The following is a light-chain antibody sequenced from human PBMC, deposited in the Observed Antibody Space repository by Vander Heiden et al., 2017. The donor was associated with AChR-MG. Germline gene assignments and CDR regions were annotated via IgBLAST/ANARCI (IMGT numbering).Light chain of an antibody. CDR3: AAWDDSLNGPV. J-gene: IGLJ3*02. V-gene: IGLV1-44*01. CDR2: SNN. CDR1: SANIGSNT. Sequence: QSVLTQPPPASGTPGQRVTIPCSGSSANIGSNTVSCYQQLPGTAPKLLIYSNNPRPSGVPDRFSGSKSGTSASLAISGLQSEDEADYYCAAWDDSLNGPVFGGGTKLTVL.